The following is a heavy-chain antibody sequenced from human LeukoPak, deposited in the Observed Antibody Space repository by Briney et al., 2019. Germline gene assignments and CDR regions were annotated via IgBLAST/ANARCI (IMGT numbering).Heavy chain of an antibody. J-gene: IGHJ4*02. Sequence: SETLSPTCTVSGGSISSYYWTWIRQPAGKELEWIGRIYSSGTTNYNPSLKSRLTMSVDTSKNHFSLKLSSVTAADTAVYYCARDLSSIYSSTWYFDYWGQGMLVTVSS. CDR3: ARDLSSIYSSTWYFDY. D-gene: IGHD2/OR15-2a*01. CDR1: GGSISSYY. CDR2: IYSSGTT. V-gene: IGHV4-4*07.